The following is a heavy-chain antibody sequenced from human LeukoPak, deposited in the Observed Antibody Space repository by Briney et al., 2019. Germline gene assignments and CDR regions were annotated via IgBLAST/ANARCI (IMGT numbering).Heavy chain of an antibody. V-gene: IGHV4-34*01. CDR2: INHSGST. CDR1: GGSFSGYY. Sequence: SETLSLTCAVYGGSFSGYYWSWIRQPPGKGLEWIGEINHSGSTNYNPSLKSRVTISVDTSKNQFSLKLSSVTAADTAVFYCARHGGGDSGYPTYYYYYYMDVWGKGTTVTISS. D-gene: IGHD5-12*01. CDR3: ARHGGGDSGYPTYYYYYYMDV. J-gene: IGHJ6*03.